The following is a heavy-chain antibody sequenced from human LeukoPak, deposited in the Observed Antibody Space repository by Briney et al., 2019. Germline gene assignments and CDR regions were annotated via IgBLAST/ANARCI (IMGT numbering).Heavy chain of an antibody. CDR2: ISGSGGST. J-gene: IGHJ5*02. CDR3: AKGAVAGIRFNWFDP. CDR1: GFTFSSYA. V-gene: IGHV3-23*01. D-gene: IGHD6-19*01. Sequence: PGGSLRLSCGASGFTFSSYAMSLVRQAPVKGLEWVSAISGSGGSTYYADSVKGRFTISRDNSKNTLYLQINSLRAEDTAVYYCAKGAVAGIRFNWFDPWGQGTLVTVSS.